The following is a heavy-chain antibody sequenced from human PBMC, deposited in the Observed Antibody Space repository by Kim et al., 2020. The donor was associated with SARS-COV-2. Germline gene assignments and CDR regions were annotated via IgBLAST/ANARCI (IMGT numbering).Heavy chain of an antibody. CDR1: GGSISSYY. J-gene: IGHJ3*02. CDR2: IYYSGST. D-gene: IGHD3-10*01. Sequence: SETLSLTCTVSGGSISSYYWSWIRQPPGKGLEWIGYIYYSGSTNYNPSLKSRVTISVDTSKNQFSLKLSSVTAADTAVYYCAREIGGRGGAFDIWGQGT. V-gene: IGHV4-59*13. CDR3: AREIGGRGGAFDI.